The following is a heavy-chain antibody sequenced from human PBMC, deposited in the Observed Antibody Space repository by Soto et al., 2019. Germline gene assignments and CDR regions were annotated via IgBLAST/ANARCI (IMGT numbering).Heavy chain of an antibody. CDR2: ISGGGGSR. CDR1: GFTFGSYT. Sequence: EVQLVESGGGLVQPGGSLRLSCIASGFTFGSYTMNWVRQAPGKGLEWVSAISGGGGSRYYADSVKGRFTISRDNSKNGLYLQMNSLRAEDTAVYYCAKDSVLRFLAWSRDSNYYAMDVWGQGATVTVS. CDR3: AKDSVLRFLAWSRDSNYYAMDV. D-gene: IGHD3-3*01. V-gene: IGHV3-23*04. J-gene: IGHJ6*02.